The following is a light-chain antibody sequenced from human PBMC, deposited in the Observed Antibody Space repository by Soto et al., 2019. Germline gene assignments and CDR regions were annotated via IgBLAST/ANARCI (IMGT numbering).Light chain of an antibody. Sequence: QSVLTQPPSVSGAPGQRVTISCTGSSSNIGADFDVHWYQHLPGTAPKLLIYNTYQRPLGVPDRFSGSKSGTSASLAISGLQSEDEGDYFCAAWDDSLNGPVFGGGTQLTVL. J-gene: IGLJ7*01. CDR3: AAWDDSLNGPV. CDR1: SSNIGADFD. CDR2: NTY. V-gene: IGLV1-40*01.